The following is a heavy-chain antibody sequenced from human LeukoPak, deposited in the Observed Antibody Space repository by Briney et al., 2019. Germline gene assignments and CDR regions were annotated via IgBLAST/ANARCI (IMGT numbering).Heavy chain of an antibody. CDR1: GFTVSSNY. J-gene: IGHJ4*02. V-gene: IGHV3-66*02. D-gene: IGHD1-7*01. CDR2: IYSGGST. Sequence: PGGSLRLSCAASGFTVSSNYMSWVRQAPGKGLEWVSVIYSGGSTYYADSVKGRFTISRDNSKNTLYLQMNGLRAEDTAVYYCARVELELRQFDYWGQGTLVTVSS. CDR3: ARVELELRQFDY.